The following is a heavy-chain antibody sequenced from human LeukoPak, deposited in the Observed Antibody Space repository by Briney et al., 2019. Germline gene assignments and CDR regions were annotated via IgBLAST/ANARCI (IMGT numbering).Heavy chain of an antibody. Sequence: GGSLRLSCAASGFTFSSYGMHWVRQAPGKGLEWVAFIRYDGSNKYYADSVKGRFTISRDNSKNTLYLQMNSLRAEDTAVYYCAKDRAQFLVGRTPSDYWGQGTLVTVSS. CDR1: GFTFSSYG. CDR3: AKDRAQFLVGRTPSDY. D-gene: IGHD6-6*01. J-gene: IGHJ4*02. V-gene: IGHV3-30*02. CDR2: IRYDGSNK.